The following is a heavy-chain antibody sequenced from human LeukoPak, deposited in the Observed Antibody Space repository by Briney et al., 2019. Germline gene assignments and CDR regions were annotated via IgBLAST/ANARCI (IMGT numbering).Heavy chain of an antibody. CDR1: GFTFTDHS. CDR2: ARNKANSYTT. CDR3: ARTYCSSTSCYKFFDY. J-gene: IGHJ4*02. Sequence: GGSLRLSCAASGFTFTDHSMDWVRQAPGKGLEWVGRARNKANSYTTEYAASVKGRFTISRDDSKNSLYLQMNSLKTEDTAVYYCARTYCSSTSCYKFFDYWGQGPLVTVSS. D-gene: IGHD2-2*02. V-gene: IGHV3-72*01.